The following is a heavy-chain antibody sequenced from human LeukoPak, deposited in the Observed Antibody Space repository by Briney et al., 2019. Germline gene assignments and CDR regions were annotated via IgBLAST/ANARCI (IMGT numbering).Heavy chain of an antibody. CDR1: GFTFSSYA. CDR3: AKQWSGEDYYYYMDV. V-gene: IGHV3-23*01. Sequence: ESLRLSCAASGFTFSSYAMSWVRQAPGKGLEWVSAISGSGGSTYYADSVKGRFTISRDNSKNTLYLQMNSLRAEDTAVYYCAKQWSGEDYYYYMDVWGKGTTVTVSS. J-gene: IGHJ6*03. CDR2: ISGSGGST. D-gene: IGHD6-19*01.